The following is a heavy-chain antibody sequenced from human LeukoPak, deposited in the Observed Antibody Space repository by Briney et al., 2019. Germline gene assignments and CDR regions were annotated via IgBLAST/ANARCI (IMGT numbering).Heavy chain of an antibody. CDR2: INHSGST. D-gene: IGHD4-23*01. Sequence: SETLSLTCAVYSGSFSGYYWSWIRQPPGKGLEWIGEINHSGSTNYNPSLKSRVTISVDTSKNQFSLKLSSVTAADTAVYYCARGPVVNAGYWGQGTLVTVSS. V-gene: IGHV4-34*01. J-gene: IGHJ4*02. CDR1: SGSFSGYY. CDR3: ARGPVVNAGY.